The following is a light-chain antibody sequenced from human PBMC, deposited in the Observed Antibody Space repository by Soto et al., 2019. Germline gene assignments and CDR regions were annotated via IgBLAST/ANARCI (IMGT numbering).Light chain of an antibody. CDR2: AAS. V-gene: IGKV1-12*01. J-gene: IGKJ4*02. Sequence: DIEMTQSPSSVSASVGDTVTITCRASRDVRDWLAWYQQRPGTAPKVLIYAASTLQSGVPSRFSGSGSGIFFTLTISSLQPEDFATYYCQQANSFPLTFGGGTKVEIK. CDR3: QQANSFPLT. CDR1: RDVRDW.